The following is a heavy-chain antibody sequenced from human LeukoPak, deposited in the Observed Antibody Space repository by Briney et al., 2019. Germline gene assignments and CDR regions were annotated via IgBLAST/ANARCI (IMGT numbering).Heavy chain of an antibody. CDR3: ARGAYCSGGRCPGAFDI. V-gene: IGHV3-33*07. D-gene: IGHD2-15*01. CDR2: IWYDGSNI. Sequence: SXRLSCAASAFTFSNYAMYWVRQAXGKGLEWVAXIWYDGSNIYYADSVKGRFTISRDNSKNTLYLQMNSLRAEDTAVYYCARGAYCSGGRCPGAFDIWGQGTMVTVSS. CDR1: AFTFSNYA. J-gene: IGHJ3*02.